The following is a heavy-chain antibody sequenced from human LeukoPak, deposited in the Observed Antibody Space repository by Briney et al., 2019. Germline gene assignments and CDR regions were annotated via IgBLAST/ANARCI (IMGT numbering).Heavy chain of an antibody. CDR2: ISGDGGST. Sequence: QPGGSLRLSCAASGFPFDDYAMHWVRQVPGKGLEWVSLISGDGGSTYYADSVKGRFTISRDNSKNSLYLQMNSLKIEDSALYYCAKDSSSGWYGYWGQGTLVTVSP. CDR3: AKDSSSGWYGY. V-gene: IGHV3-43*02. CDR1: GFPFDDYA. J-gene: IGHJ4*02. D-gene: IGHD6-19*01.